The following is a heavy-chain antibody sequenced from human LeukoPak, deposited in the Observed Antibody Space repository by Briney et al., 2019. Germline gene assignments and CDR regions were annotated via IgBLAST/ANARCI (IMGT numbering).Heavy chain of an antibody. D-gene: IGHD2-8*01. V-gene: IGHV3-30*18. CDR3: TEERDRDGYFRY. Sequence: GGPLSLSFAPSEFTFSNSAIHWFGQAQAKGLGGMTFISYDGSSKYYADAAKGRFTISRDNSKNTLYLEMSSLGLQDTAVYYCTEERDRDGYFRYWGQGTLVTVSS. J-gene: IGHJ4*02. CDR2: ISYDGSSK. CDR1: EFTFSNSA.